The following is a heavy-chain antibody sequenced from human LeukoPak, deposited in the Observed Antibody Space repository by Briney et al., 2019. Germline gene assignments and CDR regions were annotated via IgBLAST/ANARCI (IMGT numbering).Heavy chain of an antibody. Sequence: SATLSLTCTVSAGSISSSSSCWGWIRQPPGNGLEWFGRMYYSGSTYYYPSLKSRVTISVDTSKNQCSLKLSSVTAADTAVYYCARQDETRDCSGGSCYSGGYYYYMDVWGKGTTVTVSS. CDR3: ARQDETRDCSGGSCYSGGYYYYMDV. V-gene: IGHV4-39*01. D-gene: IGHD2-15*01. CDR2: MYYSGST. CDR1: AGSISSSSSC. J-gene: IGHJ6*03.